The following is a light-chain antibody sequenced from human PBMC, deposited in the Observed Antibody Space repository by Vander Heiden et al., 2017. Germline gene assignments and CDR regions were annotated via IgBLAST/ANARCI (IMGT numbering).Light chain of an antibody. CDR3: ATWDDSLSAVV. CDR2: DSN. V-gene: IGLV1-51*01. J-gene: IGLJ3*02. CDR1: SSNIGNNY. Sequence: QSVLTQPPSVSAAPGQKVTISCSGRSSNIGNNYISWYQHLPGTAPKLLIYDSNKRPSGIPDRFIGSKSGTSATLGITGLQTGDEADYYCATWDDSLSAVVFGGGTKLTVL.